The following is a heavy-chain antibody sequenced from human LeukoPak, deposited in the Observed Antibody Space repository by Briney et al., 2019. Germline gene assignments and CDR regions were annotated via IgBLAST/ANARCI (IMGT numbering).Heavy chain of an antibody. Sequence: GASVKVSCKASGYTFTSYGISWVRQAPGQGLEWMGWISAYNGNTNYAQKLQGRVTMTTDTSTSKAYMELRSLRSDDTAVYYCARYLQSRVDSNWFDPWGQGTLVTVSS. D-gene: IGHD5-12*01. V-gene: IGHV1-18*01. CDR2: ISAYNGNT. CDR1: GYTFTSYG. CDR3: ARYLQSRVDSNWFDP. J-gene: IGHJ5*02.